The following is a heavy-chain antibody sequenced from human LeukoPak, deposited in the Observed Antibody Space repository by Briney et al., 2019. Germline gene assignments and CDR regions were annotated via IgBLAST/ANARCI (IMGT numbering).Heavy chain of an antibody. CDR1: GYTFTGYY. V-gene: IGHV1-2*02. D-gene: IGHD6-13*01. CDR3: ARADFPPIAAAGHYFDY. J-gene: IGHJ4*02. Sequence: ASVKVSCKASGYTFTGYYMHWVRQAPGQGLEWMGWINPNSGATNYAQKFQGRVTMNRDTSISTAYMELSRLRSDDTAVYYCARADFPPIAAAGHYFDYWGQGTLVTVSS. CDR2: INPNSGAT.